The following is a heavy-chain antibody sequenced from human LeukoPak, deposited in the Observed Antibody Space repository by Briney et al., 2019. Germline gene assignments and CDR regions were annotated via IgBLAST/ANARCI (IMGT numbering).Heavy chain of an antibody. CDR2: IKQDGSEK. CDR3: ARVSCTNGVCYGFDF. Sequence: GGSLRLSCAASGFTFGRYWISWVRQAPGKGLEGVANIKQDGSEKYYVDSVKGRFTISRDNAKNSLYLQMNSLRGEDTAVYYCARVSCTNGVCYGFDFWGQGTLVTVSS. V-gene: IGHV3-7*01. D-gene: IGHD2-8*01. J-gene: IGHJ4*02. CDR1: GFTFGRYW.